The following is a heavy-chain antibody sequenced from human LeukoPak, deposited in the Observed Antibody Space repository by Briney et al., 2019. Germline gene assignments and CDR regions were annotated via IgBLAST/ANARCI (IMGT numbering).Heavy chain of an antibody. D-gene: IGHD1-1*01. CDR1: GYSISSGYY. CDR3: ARDTGTTGGDY. CDR2: IYHSGSI. J-gene: IGHJ4*02. V-gene: IGHV4-38-2*02. Sequence: SETLSLTCAVSGYSISSGYYWGWIRQPPGKGLEWIGSIYHSGSIYYNPSLKSRVTISVDTSKNQFSLKLSSVTAADTAVYYCARDTGTTGGDYWGQGTLVTVSS.